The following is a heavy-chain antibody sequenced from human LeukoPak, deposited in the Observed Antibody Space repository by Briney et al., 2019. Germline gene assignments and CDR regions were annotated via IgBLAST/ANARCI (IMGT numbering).Heavy chain of an antibody. CDR2: IYSGGST. CDR3: ARVGLGDFWSAF. Sequence: PGGSLRLSCAASGFTVSSNYMSWVRRAPGKGLEWVSVIYSGGSTYYADSVKGRFTISRDNSKNTLYLQMNSLRAEDTAVYYCARVGLGDFWSAFWGQGTLVTVSS. CDR1: GFTVSSNY. V-gene: IGHV3-66*02. J-gene: IGHJ4*02. D-gene: IGHD3-3*01.